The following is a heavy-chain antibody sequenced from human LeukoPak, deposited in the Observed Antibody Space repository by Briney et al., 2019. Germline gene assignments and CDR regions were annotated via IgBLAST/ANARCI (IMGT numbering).Heavy chain of an antibody. D-gene: IGHD6-19*01. Sequence: GRSLRLSCAASGVIFSSYRMHWVRQAPGKGLEWVAYISSSSSTIYYADSVKGRFTISRDNAKNSLYLQMNSLRAEDTAVYYCARVDSSGWWGFDYWGQGTLVTVSS. CDR2: ISSSSSTI. CDR1: GVIFSSYR. V-gene: IGHV3-48*01. J-gene: IGHJ4*02. CDR3: ARVDSSGWWGFDY.